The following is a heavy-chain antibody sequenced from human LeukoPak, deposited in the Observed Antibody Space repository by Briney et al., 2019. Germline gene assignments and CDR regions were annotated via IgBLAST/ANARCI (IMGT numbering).Heavy chain of an antibody. CDR1: GFSVSSNY. Sequence: GGSLRLSCAASGFSVSSNYMSWVRQAPGKGLEWVSAISGSGGSTYYADSVRGRFSISRDNSKNTLHLQMNSLRAEDTAVYYCAAISPYYYMDVWGKGTTVTISS. J-gene: IGHJ6*03. D-gene: IGHD2-21*01. CDR2: ISGSGGST. CDR3: AAISPYYYMDV. V-gene: IGHV3-23*01.